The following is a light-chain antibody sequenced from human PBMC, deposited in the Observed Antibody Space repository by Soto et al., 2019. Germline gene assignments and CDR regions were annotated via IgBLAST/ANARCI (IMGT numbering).Light chain of an antibody. J-gene: IGLJ1*01. CDR1: TSSIGSNA. V-gene: IGLV1-44*01. CDR3: ATWDDSLNAFV. Sequence: QLVLTQSPSASGTPGQRITIYCSGSTSSIGSNAVNWYQQFPGTAPTFLIYNDDQRPSGVPDRFSGSKSGTSASLAISGLHSEDEADYYCATWDDSLNAFVVGTGTKLTVL. CDR2: NDD.